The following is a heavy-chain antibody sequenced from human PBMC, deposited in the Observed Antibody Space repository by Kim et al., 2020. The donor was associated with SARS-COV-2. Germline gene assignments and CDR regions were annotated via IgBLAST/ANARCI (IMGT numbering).Heavy chain of an antibody. CDR1: GGSFSGYY. CDR3: ASNPGVGY. J-gene: IGHJ4*02. Sequence: SETLSLTCAVYGGSFSGYYWSWIRQPPGKGLEWIGEISHSGSTNYNPSLKSRVTISIDTSKNQFSLKLRSVTAADTAVYYCASNPGVGYWGQGTLFTVSS. D-gene: IGHD2-8*01. V-gene: IGHV4-34*01. CDR2: ISHSGST.